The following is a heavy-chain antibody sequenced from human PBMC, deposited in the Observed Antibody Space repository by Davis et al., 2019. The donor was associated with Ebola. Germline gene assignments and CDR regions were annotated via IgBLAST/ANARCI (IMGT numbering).Heavy chain of an antibody. Sequence: PSETLSLTCAVSNGSISGHFWSWIRQPAGKGLEWIGRIYPSGNTYYNPSLDGRFTMSVDTSKNLLSLKLTSVTAADTAIYYCARDPRRTLLLPAGNYMDVWGKGTTVTVSS. D-gene: IGHD2-2*01. J-gene: IGHJ6*03. CDR2: IYPSGNT. V-gene: IGHV4-4*07. CDR1: NGSISGHF. CDR3: ARDPRRTLLLPAGNYMDV.